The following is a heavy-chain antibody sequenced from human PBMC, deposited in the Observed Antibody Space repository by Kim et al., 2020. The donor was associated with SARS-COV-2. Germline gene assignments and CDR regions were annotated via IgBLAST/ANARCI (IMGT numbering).Heavy chain of an antibody. Sequence: SETLSLTCTVSGGSISSGGYYWSWIRQHPGKGLEWIGYIYYSGSTYYNPSLKSRVTISVDTSKNQFSLKLSSVTAADTAVYYCARVRDYYDSSDFDYWGQGTLVTVSS. J-gene: IGHJ4*02. D-gene: IGHD3-22*01. CDR3: ARVRDYYDSSDFDY. CDR2: IYYSGST. V-gene: IGHV4-31*03. CDR1: GGSISSGGYY.